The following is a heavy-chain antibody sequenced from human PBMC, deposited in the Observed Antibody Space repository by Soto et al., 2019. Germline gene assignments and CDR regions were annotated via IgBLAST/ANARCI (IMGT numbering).Heavy chain of an antibody. CDR2: ISSSGSTI. J-gene: IGHJ6*02. Sequence: LRLSCAASGFAFSDCYMSWIRQSPGKGLECVSYISSSGSTIYYADSVKGRFTISRDNAKNSLYLQMNSLRAEDTAVYYCASGTSYCGGDCYPSYYYYYYGMDVWGQGTTVTVS. CDR3: ASGTSYCGGDCYPSYYYYYYGMDV. V-gene: IGHV3-11*01. D-gene: IGHD2-21*02. CDR1: GFAFSDCY.